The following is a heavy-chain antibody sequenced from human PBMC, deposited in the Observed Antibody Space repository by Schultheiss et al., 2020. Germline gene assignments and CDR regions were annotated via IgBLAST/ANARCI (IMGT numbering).Heavy chain of an antibody. CDR3: ARGSRDDSSDYGDYYYGMDV. Sequence: SVPVSCKASGGTFSGYAITWVRQAPGQGLAWMGGLIPIFGTTNYAQKFQGRVAITAYESTSTAYMELSSLRSEDAAVYYCARGSRDDSSDYGDYYYGMDVWGQGTTVTVYS. D-gene: IGHD3-22*01. J-gene: IGHJ6*02. CDR2: LIPIFGTT. CDR1: GGTFSGYA. V-gene: IGHV1-69*13.